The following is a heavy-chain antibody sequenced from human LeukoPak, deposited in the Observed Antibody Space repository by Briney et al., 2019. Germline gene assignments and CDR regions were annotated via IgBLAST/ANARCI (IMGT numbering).Heavy chain of an antibody. CDR3: GRAYYLDSSGYHFPLDY. V-gene: IGHV3-30*04. J-gene: IGHJ4*02. CDR2: ISYDGSNK. CDR1: GFTFSSYA. Sequence: GGSLRLSCAASGFTFSSYAMSWVRQAPGKGLEWVAAISYDGSNKYYADSVKGRFTISRDNSKNTLYLQMNSLRDEDTAVYYCGRAYYLDSSGYHFPLDYWGQGTLVAVSS. D-gene: IGHD3-22*01.